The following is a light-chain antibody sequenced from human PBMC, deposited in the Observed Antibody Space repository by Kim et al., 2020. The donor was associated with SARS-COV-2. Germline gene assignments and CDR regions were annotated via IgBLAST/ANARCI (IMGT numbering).Light chain of an antibody. Sequence: SFALGKPARFTGGGNSIGSKHGHWYQHKPGQATVLVINRYSNRPSGIPERFSGSNSGNTATLTISRAKARDEANYYCQVWTTWVFGDGTRLT. V-gene: IGLV3-9*01. J-gene: IGLJ3*02. CDR1: SIGSKH. CDR2: RYS. CDR3: QVWTTWV.